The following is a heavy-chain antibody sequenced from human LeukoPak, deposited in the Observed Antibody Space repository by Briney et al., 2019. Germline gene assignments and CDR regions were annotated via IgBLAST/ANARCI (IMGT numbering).Heavy chain of an antibody. V-gene: IGHV3-23*01. CDR3: AKRGVVIRGLLVIGYHTEAYHYDY. CDR2: ISERGGST. CDR1: GFILSSYA. J-gene: IGHJ4*02. Sequence: GGSLRLSCVVSGFILSSYAMSCVRQAPGKGMEWVSYISERGGSTTCADSVKGRFTVSRDNSLNTVYLQMNSLRAEDTAVYFCAKRGVVIRGLLVIGYHTEAYHYDYWGQGTLVTVSS. D-gene: IGHD3-10*01.